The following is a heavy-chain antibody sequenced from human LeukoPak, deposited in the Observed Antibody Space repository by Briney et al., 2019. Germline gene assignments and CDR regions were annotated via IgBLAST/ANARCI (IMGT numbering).Heavy chain of an antibody. Sequence: QPGASLRLSCAASGFTFSSYAMSWVRQAPGKGLEWVSAISGGGGSTYYADSVKGRFTISRDNSKNTLYLQMNSLRAEDTAVYYCANSVEYYYDSSGYLPRWFDPWGQGTLVTVSS. J-gene: IGHJ5*02. CDR2: ISGGGGST. CDR1: GFTFSSYA. CDR3: ANSVEYYYDSSGYLPRWFDP. D-gene: IGHD3-22*01. V-gene: IGHV3-23*01.